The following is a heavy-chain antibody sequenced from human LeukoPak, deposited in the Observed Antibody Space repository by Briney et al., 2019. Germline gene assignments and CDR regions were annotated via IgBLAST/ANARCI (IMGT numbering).Heavy chain of an antibody. V-gene: IGHV1-2*02. CDR3: ARVAGEWLRRTNYYYGMDV. J-gene: IGHJ6*02. CDR1: GYTFTSYY. CDR2: INPNSGGT. Sequence: ASVKVSCKASGYTFTSYYMHWVRQAPGQGLEWMGWINPNSGGTNYAQKFQGRVTMTRDTSISTAYMELSRLRSDDTAVYYCARVAGEWLRRTNYYYGMDVWGQGTTVTVSS. D-gene: IGHD5-12*01.